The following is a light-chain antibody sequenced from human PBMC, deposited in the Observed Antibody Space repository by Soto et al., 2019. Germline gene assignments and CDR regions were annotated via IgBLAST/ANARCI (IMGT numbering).Light chain of an antibody. J-gene: IGKJ3*01. CDR3: QQRSA. CDR2: DAS. CDR1: QSVSSY. V-gene: IGKV3-11*01. Sequence: EIVLTQSPATLSLSPGERATLSCRASQSVSSYLAWYQQKPGQAPRLLIYDASNRATGIPARFSGSGSGTDFTLTISSLEPEDFAVYYCQQRSAFGPWTKVDIK.